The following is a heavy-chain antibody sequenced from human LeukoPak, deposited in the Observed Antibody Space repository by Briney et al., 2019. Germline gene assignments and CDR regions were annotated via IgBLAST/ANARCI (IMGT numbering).Heavy chain of an antibody. CDR3: AKRAVAGTGRAFDI. CDR1: GFTFSSYA. J-gene: IGHJ3*02. D-gene: IGHD6-19*01. V-gene: IGHV3-23*01. Sequence: PGGSLRLSCAASGFTFSSYAMNWVRQPPGKGLKWVSIISGSADTTYYADSVKGRFTISRDNSKSTLYLQMNSLRAEDTAVYYCAKRAVAGTGRAFDIWGQGTMVTVSS. CDR2: ISGSADTT.